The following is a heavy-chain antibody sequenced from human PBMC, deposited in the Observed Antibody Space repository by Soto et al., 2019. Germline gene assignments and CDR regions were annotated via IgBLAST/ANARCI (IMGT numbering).Heavy chain of an antibody. J-gene: IGHJ4*02. CDR2: IYSGGST. Sequence: GSLRLSCAASGFTVSSNYMSWVRQAPGKGLEWVSVIYSGGSTYYADSVKGRFTISRHNSKNTLYLQMNSLRAEDTAVYYCAIRGLGLAVAEDYWGQGTLVTVSS. CDR1: GFTVSSNY. D-gene: IGHD6-19*01. V-gene: IGHV3-53*04. CDR3: AIRGLGLAVAEDY.